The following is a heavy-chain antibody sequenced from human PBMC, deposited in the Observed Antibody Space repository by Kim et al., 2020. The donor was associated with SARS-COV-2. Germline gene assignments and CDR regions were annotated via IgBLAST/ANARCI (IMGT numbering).Heavy chain of an antibody. V-gene: IGHV1-2*02. Sequence: ASVKVSCKASGYTFTGYYMHWVRQAPGQGLEWMGWINPNSGGTNYAQKFQGRVTMTRDTSISTAYMELSRLRSDDTAVYYCARLSAGTSPDTRSFDPWGQGTLVTVSS. CDR2: INPNSGGT. CDR1: GYTFTGYY. J-gene: IGHJ5*02. CDR3: ARLSAGTSPDTRSFDP. D-gene: IGHD1-1*01.